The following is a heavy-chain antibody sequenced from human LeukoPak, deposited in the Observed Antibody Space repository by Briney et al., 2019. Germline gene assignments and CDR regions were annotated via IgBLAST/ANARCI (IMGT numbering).Heavy chain of an antibody. CDR2: ISPSGDIT. CDR3: AKSGYSYGFRDAFDI. CDR1: GFIFSSHG. J-gene: IGHJ3*02. V-gene: IGHV3-23*01. Sequence: GGSLRLSCAASGFIFSSHGMNWVRQAPGKGLEWVSGISPSGDITYYADSVKGRFTISRDNSKNTVYLQMNSLRAEDTAVYYCAKSGYSYGFRDAFDIWGQGTMVTVSS. D-gene: IGHD5-18*01.